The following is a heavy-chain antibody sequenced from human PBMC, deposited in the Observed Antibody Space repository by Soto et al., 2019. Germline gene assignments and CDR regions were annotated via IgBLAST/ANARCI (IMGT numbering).Heavy chain of an antibody. CDR2: ISGSASST. Sequence: EVQLLESGGGLVQPGGPLRLSCAASGFIFSNYAMSWVRQAPGKGLEWLSGISGSASSTYYADSVKGRFTISRDNSKNTLYLQMNSLRAEDTAVYYCLTCTSGTPDYWGQGTLVIVSS. CDR1: GFIFSNYA. V-gene: IGHV3-23*01. J-gene: IGHJ4*02. CDR3: LTCTSGTPDY. D-gene: IGHD2-2*01.